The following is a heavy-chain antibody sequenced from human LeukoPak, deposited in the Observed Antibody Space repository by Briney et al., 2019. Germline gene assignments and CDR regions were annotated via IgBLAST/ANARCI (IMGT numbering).Heavy chain of an antibody. Sequence: SETLSLTCTVSGGSISSYYWSWIRQPPGKGLEWIGYIYTSGITHYNPSLKSRVTISVDTSKNQFSLKLSSVTAADTAVYYCARLGYCSSTSCDDPYYYYYMDVWGKGTTVTVSS. CDR3: ARLGYCSSTSCDDPYYYYYMDV. V-gene: IGHV4-4*09. CDR2: IYTSGIT. D-gene: IGHD2-2*01. CDR1: GGSISSYY. J-gene: IGHJ6*03.